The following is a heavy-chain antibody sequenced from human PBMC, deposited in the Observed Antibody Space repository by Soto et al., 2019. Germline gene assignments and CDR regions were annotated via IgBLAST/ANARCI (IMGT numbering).Heavy chain of an antibody. CDR3: ARDRSTSNYWGDAFDI. CDR1: GCSISSYY. D-gene: IGHD4-4*01. Sequence: PSETLSLTCTFSGCSISSYYWSLIRQPPGKGLEWIGYIYYSGNTNYNPSLKSRVTISVDASKNQFSLKLSSVTAADTAVYYCARDRSTSNYWGDAFDIWGRGTMVTVSS. CDR2: IYYSGNT. V-gene: IGHV4-59*01. J-gene: IGHJ3*02.